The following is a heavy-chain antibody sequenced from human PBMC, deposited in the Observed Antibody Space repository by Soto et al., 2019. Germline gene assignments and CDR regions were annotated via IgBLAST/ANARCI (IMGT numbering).Heavy chain of an antibody. CDR1: GGSIRSYY. D-gene: IGHD5-12*01. CDR3: ANQWRGYDGEFLAY. Sequence: SETLSLTCTVSGGSIRSYYWSWIRQPPGKGLEWIAYMYHSGNSNYNPSLMSRVTMSIDTSKSQFSLNLNSVTAADTAVYYCANQWRGYDGEFLAYWGQGTLVTGSS. V-gene: IGHV4-59*08. CDR2: MYHSGNS. J-gene: IGHJ4*02.